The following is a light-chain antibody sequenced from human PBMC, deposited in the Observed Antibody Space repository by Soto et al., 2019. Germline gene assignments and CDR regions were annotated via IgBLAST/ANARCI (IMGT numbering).Light chain of an antibody. J-gene: IGLJ1*01. CDR2: EVS. V-gene: IGLV2-14*01. CDR3: SSYTSSCTPYV. Sequence: QSALTQPASVSGSPGQSITISCTGTSSDVGGYNYVSWYQQHPGKAPKLMIYEVSNRPSGVSNRFSGSKSGNTASLTISGLQAEDEADYYCSSYTSSCTPYVFGTGTKATVL. CDR1: SSDVGGYNY.